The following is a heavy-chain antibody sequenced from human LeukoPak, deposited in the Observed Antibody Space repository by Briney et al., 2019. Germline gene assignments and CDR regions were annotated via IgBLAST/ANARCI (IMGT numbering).Heavy chain of an antibody. V-gene: IGHV3-64D*08. CDR2: ITSNGGST. D-gene: IGHD5-12*01. J-gene: IGHJ4*02. CDR3: VKPLGSAGYGYYFDY. Sequence: GGSLRLSCSAPAFTFSNNAMHWVRQAPGKGLEYVSAITSNGGSTYYADSVKGRFTISRDNSKNTLYLQMSSLRVEDTALYYCVKPLGSAGYGYYFDYWGQGTLVTVSS. CDR1: AFTFSNNA.